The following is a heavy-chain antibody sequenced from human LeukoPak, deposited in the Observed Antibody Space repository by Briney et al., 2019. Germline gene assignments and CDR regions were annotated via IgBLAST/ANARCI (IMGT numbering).Heavy chain of an antibody. CDR3: AKDIVVVPAPVGYFDL. D-gene: IGHD2-2*01. V-gene: IGHV3-23*01. CDR1: GFTFSSYA. Sequence: QPGGSLRLSCAASGFTFSSYAMTWVRQAPGKGLEWVSSISVSGGNTYYADSVKGRFTISRDNSKNTEYLQMNSLRAEDTAVYYCAKDIVVVPAPVGYFDLWGRGTLVTVSS. J-gene: IGHJ2*01. CDR2: ISVSGGNT.